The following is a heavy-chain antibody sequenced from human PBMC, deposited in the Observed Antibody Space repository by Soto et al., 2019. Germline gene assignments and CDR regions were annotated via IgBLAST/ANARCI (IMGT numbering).Heavy chain of an antibody. CDR1: GFVFSDYV. J-gene: IGHJ4*02. V-gene: IGHV3-33*01. D-gene: IGHD1-26*01. CDR2: IWYHGRDI. Sequence: GGSLSLSCAAAGFVFSDYVTHWVRQAPGRGLDWVAGIWYHGRDIFYTDSVKGRFTISRDNSKNMLYLQMNSLRAEDTAVYYCARDQGGQSGNFIFDNWGQGTLVTIS. CDR3: ARDQGGQSGNFIFDN.